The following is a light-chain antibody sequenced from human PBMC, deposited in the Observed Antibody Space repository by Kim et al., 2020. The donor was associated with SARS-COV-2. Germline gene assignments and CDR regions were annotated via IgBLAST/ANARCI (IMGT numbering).Light chain of an antibody. Sequence: EIVLTQSPATLSLSPGERATLSCRASQSVSSYLAWYQQKPGKAPRLLIYDASNRATGIPARFSGSGSGTDFTLTISSLEPEDFAVYYCQQRRNWPPYTFGQGTKLEI. CDR3: QQRRNWPPYT. J-gene: IGKJ2*01. CDR1: QSVSSY. CDR2: DAS. V-gene: IGKV3-11*01.